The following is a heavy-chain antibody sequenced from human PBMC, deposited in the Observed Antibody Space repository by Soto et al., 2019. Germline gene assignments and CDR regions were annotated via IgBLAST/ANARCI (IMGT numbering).Heavy chain of an antibody. CDR2: IIPILGIA. CDR1: GGTFSSYT. Sequence: QVQLVQSGAEVKKPGSSVKVSCKASGGTFSSYTISWVRQAPGQGLEWMGRIIPILGIANYAQKFQGRVTITADKSTSTAYMELRSLRSEDTAVYYCASATVSYDSSGYYSDYWGQGTLVTVAS. J-gene: IGHJ4*02. CDR3: ASATVSYDSSGYYSDY. V-gene: IGHV1-69*02. D-gene: IGHD3-22*01.